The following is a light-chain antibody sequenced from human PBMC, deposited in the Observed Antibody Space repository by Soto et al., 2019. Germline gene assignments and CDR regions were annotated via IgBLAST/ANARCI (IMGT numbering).Light chain of an antibody. J-gene: IGKJ5*01. CDR3: QHYDHLPIT. V-gene: IGKV1-33*01. CDR2: DAS. CDR1: QDITNY. Sequence: DIQMTQSPSSLSASVGDRVTITCQASQDITNYLNWYQQKPGRAPGLLLYDASSLETGVPSRFSGSGSGTDFTLTISSLQPEDVATYYCQHYDHLPITFGQGTRLEIK.